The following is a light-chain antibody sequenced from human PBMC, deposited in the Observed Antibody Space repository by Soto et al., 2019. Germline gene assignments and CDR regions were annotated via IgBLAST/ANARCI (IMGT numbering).Light chain of an antibody. V-gene: IGLV1-51*01. Sequence: QSVRTQPPSVSAAPGQKVTISRSGTTSNVANNFVSWYQQFPGKAPKLLIYDDIRRPSGIPDRFSASKSGTSATLGITGRQTGDEADYYCGSWDGSLTANVCGTGTKVTVL. J-gene: IGLJ1*01. CDR2: DDI. CDR3: GSWDGSLTANV. CDR1: TSNVANNF.